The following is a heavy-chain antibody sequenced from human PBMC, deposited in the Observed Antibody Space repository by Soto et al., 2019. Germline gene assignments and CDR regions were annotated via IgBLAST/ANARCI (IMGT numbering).Heavy chain of an antibody. Sequence: QVQLVESGGGVVQPGRSLRLSCAASGFTFSSYAMHWVRQAPGKGLEGVAVISYDGSNKYYADSVKGRFTISRDNSKNTLYLQMNSLRAEDTAVYYCARDQGSGFWSGYQPHGMDVWGQGTTVTVSS. J-gene: IGHJ6*02. CDR1: GFTFSSYA. V-gene: IGHV3-30-3*01. D-gene: IGHD3-3*01. CDR2: ISYDGSNK. CDR3: ARDQGSGFWSGYQPHGMDV.